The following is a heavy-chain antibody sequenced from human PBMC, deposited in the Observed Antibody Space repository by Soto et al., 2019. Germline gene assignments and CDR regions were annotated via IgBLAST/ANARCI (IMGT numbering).Heavy chain of an antibody. CDR3: ARALHYYYDSSGYYGMDV. Sequence: PGGSLRLSCEASGFTFGSYWMHWVRQVPGKGLVWVSRINSDGTGTTYADSVKGRFTISRDNAKNTLCLQMNSLRAEDTAVYYCARALHYYYDSSGYYGMDVWGQGTTVIVSS. CDR1: GFTFGSYW. V-gene: IGHV3-74*03. D-gene: IGHD3-22*01. CDR2: INSDGTGT. J-gene: IGHJ6*02.